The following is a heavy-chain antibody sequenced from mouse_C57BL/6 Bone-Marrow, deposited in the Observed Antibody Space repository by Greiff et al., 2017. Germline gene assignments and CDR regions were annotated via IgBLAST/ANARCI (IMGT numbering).Heavy chain of an antibody. V-gene: IGHV14-4*01. D-gene: IGHD2-14*01. Sequence: VHVKQSGAELVRPGASVKLSCTASGFTIKDDYMHWVKQRPEQGLEWIGWIDPENGDTEYASKFKGKATITADTSSNTAYLQLSSLTSDDTAVYYCTIWDYRFDYWGKGTTLTVSS. CDR1: GFTIKDDY. CDR3: TIWDYRFDY. J-gene: IGHJ2*01. CDR2: IDPENGDT.